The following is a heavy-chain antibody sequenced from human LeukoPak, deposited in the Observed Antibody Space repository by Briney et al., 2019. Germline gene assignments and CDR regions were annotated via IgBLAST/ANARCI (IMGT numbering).Heavy chain of an antibody. CDR1: GGSFSGYY. Sequence: PSETLSLTCAVYGGSFSGYYWGWIRQPPGKGLEWIGEINHSGSTNYNPSLKSRVTISVDTSKNQFSLKLSSVTAADTAVYYCARRPYYDFWSGYYTSAWFDPWGQGTLVTVSS. J-gene: IGHJ5*02. CDR3: ARRPYYDFWSGYYTSAWFDP. CDR2: INHSGST. V-gene: IGHV4-34*01. D-gene: IGHD3-3*01.